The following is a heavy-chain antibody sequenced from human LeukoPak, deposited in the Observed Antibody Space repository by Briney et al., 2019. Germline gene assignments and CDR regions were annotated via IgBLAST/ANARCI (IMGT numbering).Heavy chain of an antibody. D-gene: IGHD5-18*01. CDR1: GFTVSSYY. CDR3: ARDPGYSYGYFDY. J-gene: IGHJ4*02. V-gene: IGHV3-53*01. CDR2: IYSGGST. Sequence: PGGSLRLSCAASGFTVSSYYMSWVRQAPGKGLEWVSVIYSGGSTYYADSVKGRFTISRDNSKNTLYLQMNSLRAEDTAVYYCARDPGYSYGYFDYWGQGTLVTVSS.